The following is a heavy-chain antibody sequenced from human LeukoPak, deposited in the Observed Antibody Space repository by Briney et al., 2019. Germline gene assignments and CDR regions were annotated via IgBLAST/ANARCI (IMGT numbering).Heavy chain of an antibody. D-gene: IGHD3-22*01. Sequence: NPSETLSLTCAVYRGSFSVYYWSWIRQPPGTGLVWFGHINHSGRPNYSPSLKSRVTISIDMSKNEFSLRLSSVTAADTAIYYCASLRYDSSAYDHPLPHHWGQGTLVTASS. V-gene: IGHV4-34*01. CDR1: RGSFSVYY. J-gene: IGHJ5*02. CDR2: INHSGRP. CDR3: ASLRYDSSAYDHPLPHH.